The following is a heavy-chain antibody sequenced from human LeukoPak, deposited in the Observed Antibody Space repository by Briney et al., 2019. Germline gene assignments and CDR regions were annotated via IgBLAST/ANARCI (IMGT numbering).Heavy chain of an antibody. Sequence: PGGSLRLSCVASGFTFSSYGMSWVRQAPGKGLEWVSSISGSADNTYYADSVKGRFTVSRDNSKETLYLQMNSLTAEDTAVYYCAKAGVELATISPFDIRGQGTMVTVSS. J-gene: IGHJ3*02. CDR3: AKAGVELATISPFDI. D-gene: IGHD5-24*01. CDR2: ISGSADNT. CDR1: GFTFSSYG. V-gene: IGHV3-23*01.